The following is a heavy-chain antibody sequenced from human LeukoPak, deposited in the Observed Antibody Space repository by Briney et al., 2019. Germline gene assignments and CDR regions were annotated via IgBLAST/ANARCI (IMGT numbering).Heavy chain of an antibody. D-gene: IGHD2-2*02. Sequence: PGGSLRLSCAASGFAFSSYWMSWVRQAPGKGLEWVANINQDGSEKNYVDSVKGRFTISRDNSKNTLYLQMNSLRAEDTAVYYCAKEQEYQLLYGTDGYFDYWGQGTLVTVSS. CDR3: AKEQEYQLLYGTDGYFDY. CDR2: INQDGSEK. CDR1: GFAFSSYW. V-gene: IGHV3-7*01. J-gene: IGHJ4*02.